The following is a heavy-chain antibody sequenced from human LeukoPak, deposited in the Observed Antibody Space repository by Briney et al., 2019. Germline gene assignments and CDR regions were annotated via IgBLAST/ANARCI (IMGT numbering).Heavy chain of an antibody. CDR3: AKSTEDFWSGYYVGYFDD. J-gene: IGHJ4*02. D-gene: IGHD3-3*01. V-gene: IGHV3-74*01. CDR2: LNSDGSIT. Sequence: PGGSLRLSCAASGFTFSTYWMHWVRQAPGKGLVWVSGLNSDGSITGYVDSVKGRFTISRDNAKNTLYLQMNSLRAEDTAVYYCAKSTEDFWSGYYVGYFDDWGQGTLVTVSS. CDR1: GFTFSTYW.